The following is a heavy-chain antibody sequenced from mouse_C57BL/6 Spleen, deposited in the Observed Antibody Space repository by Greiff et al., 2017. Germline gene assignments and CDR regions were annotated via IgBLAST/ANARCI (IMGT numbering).Heavy chain of an antibody. CDR2: IDPSDSYT. D-gene: IGHD2-4*01. Sequence: QVQLQQPGPELVMPGASVKLSCKASGYTFTSYWMHWVKQRPGQGLEWIGEIDPSDSYTNYNQKFKGKSTLTEDKSSSTAYMQLSSLTSEDSAVYDCARGTYDYGLDYWGQGTTLTVSS. J-gene: IGHJ2*01. CDR3: ARGTYDYGLDY. V-gene: IGHV1-69*01. CDR1: GYTFTSYW.